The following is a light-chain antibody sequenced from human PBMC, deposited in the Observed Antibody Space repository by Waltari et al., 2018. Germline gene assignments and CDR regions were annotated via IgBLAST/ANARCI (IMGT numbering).Light chain of an antibody. CDR1: QGINSF. V-gene: IGKV1-9*01. J-gene: IGKJ5*01. Sequence: IQLTQSPSSLSASVGDRVTLTCRASQGINSFLAWYQQKPGKAPKLLIYAASTLRSGVPSRFSGSGSGTDFTLTISSLQPEDFATYYCQQLNSYPITFGQGTRLEIK. CDR2: AAS. CDR3: QQLNSYPIT.